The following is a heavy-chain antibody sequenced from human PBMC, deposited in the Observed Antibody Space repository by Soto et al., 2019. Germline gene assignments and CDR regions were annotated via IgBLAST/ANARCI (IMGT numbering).Heavy chain of an antibody. V-gene: IGHV4-34*01. CDR1: GGSFSGYY. CDR3: ARGSSYYGSGSYYENNWFDP. Sequence: SETLSLTCAVYGGSFSGYYWSWIRQPPGKGLEWIGEINHSGSTNYNPSLKSRVTISVDTSKNQFSLKLSSVTAADTAVYYCARGSSYYGSGSYYENNWFDPRGQGTRVTIS. J-gene: IGHJ5*02. CDR2: INHSGST. D-gene: IGHD3-10*01.